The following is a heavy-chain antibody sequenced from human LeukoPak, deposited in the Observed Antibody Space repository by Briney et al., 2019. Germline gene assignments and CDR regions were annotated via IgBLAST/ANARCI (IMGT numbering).Heavy chain of an antibody. J-gene: IGHJ4*02. CDR3: ARGRYGDYVDY. CDR2: IYRSGST. D-gene: IGHD4-17*01. CDR1: VYSISSGYY. V-gene: IGHV4-38-2*01. Sequence: KPSETLSLTCAVSVYSISSGYYWAWIRQPPGKGLEWIGSIYRSGSTYYNPALKSRVTISVDTSKTQFSLKLSSVTAADTAVYYCARGRYGDYVDYWGQGTLVTVSS.